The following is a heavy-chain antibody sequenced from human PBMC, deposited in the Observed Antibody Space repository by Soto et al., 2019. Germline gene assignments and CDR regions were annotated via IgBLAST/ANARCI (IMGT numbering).Heavy chain of an antibody. V-gene: IGHV4-4*07. Sequence: SETLSLTCTVSGGSISSYYWSWIRQPAGKGLEWIGRIYSSGSTNYNPSLESRVTMSVDTSKNQFSLKLSSVTAADTAVYYCAREDSAGYYFDYWGQGTLVTVSS. J-gene: IGHJ4*02. CDR2: IYSSGST. D-gene: IGHD2-15*01. CDR3: AREDSAGYYFDY. CDR1: GGSISSYY.